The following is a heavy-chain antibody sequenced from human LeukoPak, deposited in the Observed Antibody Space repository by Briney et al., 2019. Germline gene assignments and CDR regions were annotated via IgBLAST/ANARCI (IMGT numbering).Heavy chain of an antibody. CDR3: ARDFKGSSWSFFDY. V-gene: IGHV4-39*07. CDR1: GGSISSSSYY. Sequence: SETLSLTCTVSGGSISSSSYYWGWIRQPPGKGLEWIGSTYYSGSTYYNPSLKSRVTISVDTSKNQFSLKLSSVTAADTAVYYCARDFKGSSWSFFDYWGQGTLVTVSS. J-gene: IGHJ4*02. D-gene: IGHD6-13*01. CDR2: TYYSGST.